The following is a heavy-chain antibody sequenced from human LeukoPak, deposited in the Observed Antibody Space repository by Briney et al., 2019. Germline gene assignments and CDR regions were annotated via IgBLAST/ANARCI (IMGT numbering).Heavy chain of an antibody. J-gene: IGHJ4*02. CDR1: RFTFSNYA. D-gene: IGHD2-15*01. V-gene: IGHV3-23*01. CDR2: ISASGGS. CDR3: AREPRDCTGGTCQSAGGYYFYY. Sequence: PGGSLRLSCVPSRFTFSNYAMSSVRQAPGKGLEWVSGISASGGSYYADSVQGRFTVSRDISKNTLYLQMNSLRAEDTAVYFCAREPRDCTGGTCQSAGGYYFYYWSQGTLVTVSS.